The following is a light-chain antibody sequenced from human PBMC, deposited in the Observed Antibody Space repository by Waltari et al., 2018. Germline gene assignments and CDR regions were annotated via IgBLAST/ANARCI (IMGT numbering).Light chain of an antibody. V-gene: IGLV1-44*01. CDR1: NPNGRINP. J-gene: IGLJ2*01. Sequence: QSVLTQPPSASGTPGQRVTISCSGSNPNGRINPVNWYQQLSGAAPELVIYSNEPRPSGVPDRFSGSKSGTSASLAISGLQSEDEAHYYCAAWDDSLNAVVFGGGTKVTVL. CDR3: AAWDDSLNAVV. CDR2: SNE.